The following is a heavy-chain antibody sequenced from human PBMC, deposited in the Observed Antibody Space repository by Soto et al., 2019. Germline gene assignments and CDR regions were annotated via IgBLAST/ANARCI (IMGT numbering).Heavy chain of an antibody. J-gene: IGHJ6*02. CDR3: AREFGGYKNYYFYAVDV. CDR1: GGTISVGGNY. D-gene: IGHD2-15*01. V-gene: IGHV4-31*03. Sequence: QVQLEESGPGVVTQSETLSLTCTVSGGTISVGGNYWTWIRQHPGKGLEWIGEIYHSGNTTYNPSLKVRLTISLVTSKNQFSLWLNSVTAADTAVYYCAREFGGYKNYYFYAVDVWGQGTAVTVSS. CDR2: IYHSGNT.